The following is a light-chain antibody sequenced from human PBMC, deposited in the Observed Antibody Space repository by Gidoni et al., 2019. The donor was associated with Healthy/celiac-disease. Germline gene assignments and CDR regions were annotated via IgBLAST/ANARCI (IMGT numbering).Light chain of an antibody. Sequence: DIQMTQYPSSLSASVGDRVTIPCRASQSISSYLNWYQQKPGKAPKLLIYAASRLQSGVPSRFSGSVSGTDFTLSISCLQPEDFATYYWQHSYSTLLTCGGGTKVEIK. CDR3: QHSYSTLLT. J-gene: IGKJ4*01. CDR1: QSISSY. V-gene: IGKV1-39*01. CDR2: AAS.